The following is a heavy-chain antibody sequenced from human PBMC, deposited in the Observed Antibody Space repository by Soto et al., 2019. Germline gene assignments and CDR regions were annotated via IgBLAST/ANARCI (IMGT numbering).Heavy chain of an antibody. CDR2: MTFRGDNT. J-gene: IGHJ4*02. D-gene: IGHD1-1*01. Sequence: EVQLLESGGGLVPPGGSLRLSCAASGFTFSSYAMSWVRQAPGEGLEWLAGMTFRGDNTYYAESVKGRFTLSRDNSRNRLDLQMNSLNVEDTALYYCAKLGTMGVFDNWGQGTLLTVSS. V-gene: IGHV3-23*01. CDR3: AKLGTMGVFDN. CDR1: GFTFSSYA.